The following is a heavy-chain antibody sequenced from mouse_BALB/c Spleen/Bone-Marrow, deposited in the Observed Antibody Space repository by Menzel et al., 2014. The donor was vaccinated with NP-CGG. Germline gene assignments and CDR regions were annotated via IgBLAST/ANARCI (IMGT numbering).Heavy chain of an antibody. V-gene: IGHV5-15*02. D-gene: IGHD1-1*01. CDR2: ISNLAYSI. Sequence: VQLQQSGGGLVQPGGSRKLSCAASGFTFSDYGMAWVRQAPGKGPEWVAFISNLAYSIYYADTVTGRFTISRENAKNTLYLEMSSLRSEDTAMYYCARFITTVVVDAMDYWGQGTSVTVSS. CDR1: GFTFSDYG. J-gene: IGHJ4*01. CDR3: ARFITTVVVDAMDY.